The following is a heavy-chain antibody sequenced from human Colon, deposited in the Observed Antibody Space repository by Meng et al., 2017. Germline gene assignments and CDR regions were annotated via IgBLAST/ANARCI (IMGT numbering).Heavy chain of an antibody. J-gene: IGHJ4*02. D-gene: IGHD6-13*01. CDR3: AGVRSSSWGLDY. Sequence: SETLSLTCTVSGGSISSYYWSWIRQPPGKGLEWIGYIYYSGSTNYNPSLKSRVTISVDTSKNQFSLKLSSVTAADTAVYYCAGVRSSSWGLDYWGQGTRVTVSS. CDR1: GGSISSYY. CDR2: IYYSGST. V-gene: IGHV4-59*01.